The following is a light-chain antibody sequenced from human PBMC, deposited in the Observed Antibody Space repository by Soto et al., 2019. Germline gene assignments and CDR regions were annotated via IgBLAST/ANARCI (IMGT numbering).Light chain of an antibody. V-gene: IGLV2-14*03. CDR3: SSFTTSTTFV. CDR1: TSDVGHYDY. CDR2: DVS. J-gene: IGLJ1*01. Sequence: SALAQPASVSGSPGQSITISCTGTTSDVGHYDYVSWFQQHPGKVPKLIIYDVSHWPSEVYERFSGSKSGNTATLTISGLQAEDEADYYCSSFTTSTTFVFGTGTKVTVL.